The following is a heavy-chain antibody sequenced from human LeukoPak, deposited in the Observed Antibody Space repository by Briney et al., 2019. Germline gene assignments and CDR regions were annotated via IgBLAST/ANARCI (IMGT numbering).Heavy chain of an antibody. D-gene: IGHD6-13*01. CDR1: GFTFRSYW. CDR2: INGDGSST. J-gene: IGHJ4*02. Sequence: GGSLRLSCAASGFTFRSYWMHWVRQAPGKGLVWVSRINGDGSSTSYADSVKGRFTISRDNAKNSLYLQMNSLRAEDTAVYYCARDSRTAAGISYAIDYWGQGTLVTVSS. V-gene: IGHV3-74*01. CDR3: ARDSRTAAGISYAIDY.